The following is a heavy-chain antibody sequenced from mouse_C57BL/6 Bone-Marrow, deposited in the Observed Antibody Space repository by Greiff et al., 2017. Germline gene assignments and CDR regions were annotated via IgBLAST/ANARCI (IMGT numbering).Heavy chain of an antibody. CDR3: ARYYYGSSYDWYFDV. Sequence: VHLVESGAELARPGASVKLSCKASGYTFTSYGISWVKQRTGQGLEWIGEIYPRSGNTYYNEKFKGKATLTADKSSSTAYMELRSLTSEDSAVYFCARYYYGSSYDWYFDVWGTGTTVTVSS. V-gene: IGHV1-81*01. CDR2: IYPRSGNT. CDR1: GYTFTSYG. J-gene: IGHJ1*03. D-gene: IGHD1-1*01.